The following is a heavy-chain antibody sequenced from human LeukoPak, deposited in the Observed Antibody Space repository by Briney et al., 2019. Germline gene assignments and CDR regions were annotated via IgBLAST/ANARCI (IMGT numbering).Heavy chain of an antibody. D-gene: IGHD6-13*01. Sequence: SETLSLTCAVYGGSFSGYYWSWIRQPPGKGLEWIGEINHSGSTNYNPSLKSRVTISVDTSKNQFSLKLSSVTAADTAVYYCARDYGSWSYNWFDPWGQGTLVTVPS. CDR3: ARDYGSWSYNWFDP. V-gene: IGHV4-34*01. CDR2: INHSGST. J-gene: IGHJ5*02. CDR1: GGSFSGYY.